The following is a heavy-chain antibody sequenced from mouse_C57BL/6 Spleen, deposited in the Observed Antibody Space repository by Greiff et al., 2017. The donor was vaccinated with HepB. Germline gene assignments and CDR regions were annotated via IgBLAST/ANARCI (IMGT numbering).Heavy chain of an antibody. J-gene: IGHJ3*01. V-gene: IGHV1-80*01. CDR1: GYAFSSYW. Sequence: VQLQQSGAELVKPGASVKISCKASGYAFSSYWMNWVKQRPGKGLEWIGQIYPGDGDTNYNGKFKGKTTLTADKSSSTAYMQLSSLTSEDSAVYCCASGAGYYGSSYGFAYWGQGTLVTVSA. D-gene: IGHD1-1*01. CDR2: IYPGDGDT. CDR3: ASGAGYYGSSYGFAY.